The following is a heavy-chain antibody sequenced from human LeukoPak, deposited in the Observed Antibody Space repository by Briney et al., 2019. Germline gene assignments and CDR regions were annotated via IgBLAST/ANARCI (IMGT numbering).Heavy chain of an antibody. V-gene: IGHV1-18*01. CDR1: GYTFINYG. Sequence: ASVKVSCKASGYTFINYGISWVRQAPGQGLEWMGWISVYNGDTKFAQNLQDRVTMTTDTSTSTAYMELRSLRSDDTAVYYCAREKEAAILYFDHWGQGTLVTVCS. J-gene: IGHJ4*02. CDR2: ISVYNGDT. CDR3: AREKEAAILYFDH.